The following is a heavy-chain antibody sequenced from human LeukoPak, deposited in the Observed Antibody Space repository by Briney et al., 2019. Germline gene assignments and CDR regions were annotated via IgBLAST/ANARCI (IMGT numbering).Heavy chain of an antibody. D-gene: IGHD3-22*01. Sequence: GGSLRLSCVGSGFTFSNHAMTWVRQAPGKGLEWVSSIGGSGDATYYADSVKGRFTISRDNSKNTLYLQMNSLRAEDTAVYYCARDRGYYDSSGYDFWGQGTLVTVSS. CDR1: GFTFSNHA. V-gene: IGHV3-23*01. CDR2: IGGSGDAT. J-gene: IGHJ4*02. CDR3: ARDRGYYDSSGYDF.